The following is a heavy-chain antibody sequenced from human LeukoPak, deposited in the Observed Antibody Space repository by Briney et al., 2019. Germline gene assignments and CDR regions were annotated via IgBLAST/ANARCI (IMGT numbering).Heavy chain of an antibody. V-gene: IGHV3-49*04. CDR3: TRDNGSGYYGYYYYGMDV. CDR1: GFTSGDYA. CDR2: IRSKAYGGTT. D-gene: IGHD3-3*01. J-gene: IGHJ6*02. Sequence: GGSLRLSCTVSGFTSGDYAMSWVRQAPGKGLEWVGFIRSKAYGGTTEYAASVKGRFTISRDDSKSIAYLQMNSLKTEDTAVYYCTRDNGSGYYGYYYYGMDVWGQGTTVTVSS.